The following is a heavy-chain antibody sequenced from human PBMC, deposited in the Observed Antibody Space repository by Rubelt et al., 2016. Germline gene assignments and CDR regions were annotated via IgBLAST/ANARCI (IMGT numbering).Heavy chain of an antibody. CDR3: ARGDYDSSGYPDY. V-gene: IGHV4-31*03. CDR1: GGSISSGGYY. J-gene: IGHJ4*02. D-gene: IGHD3-22*01. Sequence: QVQLQESGPGLVKPSQTLSLTCTVSGGSISSGGYYWSWIRQHPGKGLEWIGYIYYSGSTYYNPSLKSRVTISVDTSKNQFSRKLSAVTAADTAVYYCARGDYDSSGYPDYWGQGTLVTVSS. CDR2: IYYSGST.